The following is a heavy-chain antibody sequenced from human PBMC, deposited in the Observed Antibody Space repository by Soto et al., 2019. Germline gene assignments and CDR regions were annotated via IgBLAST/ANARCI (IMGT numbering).Heavy chain of an antibody. D-gene: IGHD2-2*01. CDR1: AGSISSSSYY. Sequence: SETLSLTCTVSAGSISSSSYYWGWIRQPPGKGLEWIGSIYYSGSTYYNPSLKSRVTISVDTSKNQFSLKLSAVTAADTAVYYCATTPGPYCSSTSCYFDYWGQATLVTVSS. V-gene: IGHV4-39*01. J-gene: IGHJ4*02. CDR3: ATTPGPYCSSTSCYFDY. CDR2: IYYSGST.